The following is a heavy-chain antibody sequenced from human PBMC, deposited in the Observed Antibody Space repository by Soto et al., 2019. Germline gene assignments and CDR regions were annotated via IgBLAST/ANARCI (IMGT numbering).Heavy chain of an antibody. CDR1: GGSISSYY. CDR2: IYYSGST. V-gene: IGHV4-59*08. D-gene: IGHD3-16*01. Sequence: PSETLSLTCTVSGGSISSYYWSWIRQPPGKGLEWIGYIYYSGSTNYNPSLKSRVTISVDTSKNQFSLKLTSVTAADTAVYYCARRWGTGFDYWGQGTLVTVSS. J-gene: IGHJ4*02. CDR3: ARRWGTGFDY.